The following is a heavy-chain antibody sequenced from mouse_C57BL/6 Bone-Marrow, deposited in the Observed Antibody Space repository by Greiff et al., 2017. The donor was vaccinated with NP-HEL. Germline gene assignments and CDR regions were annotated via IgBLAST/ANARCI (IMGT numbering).Heavy chain of an antibody. Sequence: EVHLVESGGGLVQPGGSLKLSCAASGFTFSDYYMYWVRQTPEKRLEWVAYISNGGGSTYYPDTVKGRFTISRDNAKNTLYLQMSRLKSEDTAMYYCARQSTYAMDYWGQGTSVTVSS. CDR1: GFTFSDYY. V-gene: IGHV5-12*01. CDR3: ARQSTYAMDY. J-gene: IGHJ4*01. D-gene: IGHD5-1*01. CDR2: ISNGGGST.